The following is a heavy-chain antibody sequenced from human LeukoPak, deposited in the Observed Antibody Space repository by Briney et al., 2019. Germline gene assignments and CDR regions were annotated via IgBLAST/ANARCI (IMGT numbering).Heavy chain of an antibody. Sequence: SETLSLTCTVSGGSISSSSYCWGWIRQPPGKGLEWIGSICYSGSTYYNPSLKSRVTISVDTSKNQFSLNLSSVTAVDTAVYYCVRRMAAAGDYWGQGTLVTVSS. D-gene: IGHD6-13*01. CDR3: VRRMAAAGDY. CDR1: GGSISSSSYC. J-gene: IGHJ4*02. V-gene: IGHV4-39*01. CDR2: ICYSGST.